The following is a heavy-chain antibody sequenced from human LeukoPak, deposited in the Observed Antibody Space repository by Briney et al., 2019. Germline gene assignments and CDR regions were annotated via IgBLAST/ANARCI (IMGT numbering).Heavy chain of an antibody. CDR2: INNDGSRT. Sequence: GGSLRLSCAASGFTFSSYWMHWVRQAPGKGLVWVSRINNDGSRTNYADSVKGRFTISRDNAKNTLYLQMNSLRAEDTAVYYCARSFGSGSYSTTYFDYWGQGALATVSS. V-gene: IGHV3-74*01. CDR1: GFTFSSYW. D-gene: IGHD3-10*01. J-gene: IGHJ4*02. CDR3: ARSFGSGSYSTTYFDY.